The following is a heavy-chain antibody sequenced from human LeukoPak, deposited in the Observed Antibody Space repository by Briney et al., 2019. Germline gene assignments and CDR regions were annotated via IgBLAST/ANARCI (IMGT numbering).Heavy chain of an antibody. CDR2: IWYDGSNK. Sequence: GRSLRLSCAASGFTFSSYGMPWVRQAPGRGLEWVAVIWYDGSNKYYADSVKGRSTISRDNSKNTLYLQMNSLRAEDTAVYYCARGLGTTNDYWGQGTLVTVSS. D-gene: IGHD2/OR15-2a*01. J-gene: IGHJ4*02. V-gene: IGHV3-33*01. CDR3: ARGLGTTNDY. CDR1: GFTFSSYG.